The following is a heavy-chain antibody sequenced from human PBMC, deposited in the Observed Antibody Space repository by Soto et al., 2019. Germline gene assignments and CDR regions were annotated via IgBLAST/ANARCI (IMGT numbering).Heavy chain of an antibody. Sequence: QVQLQQWGAGLLKPSETLSLTCAVYGVSFSGYYWSWIRQPPGKGLEWIGAVNHSGSTNYNPSLKSRVTIAVDTAKTRVSLKLSCVTAADTAVYYCARHAAGAWWFGELQGDSNMDVWGKGTTVTVSS. CDR1: GVSFSGYY. CDR2: VNHSGST. CDR3: ARHAAGAWWFGELQGDSNMDV. D-gene: IGHD3-10*01. J-gene: IGHJ6*03. V-gene: IGHV4-34*01.